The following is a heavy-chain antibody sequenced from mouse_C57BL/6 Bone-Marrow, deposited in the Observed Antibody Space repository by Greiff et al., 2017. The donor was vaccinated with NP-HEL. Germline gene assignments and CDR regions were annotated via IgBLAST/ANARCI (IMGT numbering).Heavy chain of an antibody. CDR2: IDPANGNT. Sequence: VQLQQSVAELVRPGASVKLSCTASGFNIKNTYMHWVKQRPEQGLEWIGRIDPANGNTKYAPKVQGKATITVATSSNTAYLQLSILTSEDTAISYCASRRLRQDYYAMDYWGQGTSVTVSS. J-gene: IGHJ4*01. D-gene: IGHD2-2*01. V-gene: IGHV14-3*01. CDR3: ASRRLRQDYYAMDY. CDR1: GFNIKNTY.